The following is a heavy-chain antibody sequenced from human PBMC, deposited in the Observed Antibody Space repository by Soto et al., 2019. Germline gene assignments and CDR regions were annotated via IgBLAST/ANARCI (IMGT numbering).Heavy chain of an antibody. D-gene: IGHD4-17*01. CDR2: ISGSGGST. Sequence: RRLSCAASGFTFSSYAMSWVRQAPGKGLEWVSAISGSGGSTYYADSAKGRFTISRDNSKNTLYPQMNSLRAEDTAVYYCAKDTVRLLPYPYYFDYWGQGTLVTVSS. CDR1: GFTFSSYA. J-gene: IGHJ4*02. CDR3: AKDTVRLLPYPYYFDY. V-gene: IGHV3-23*01.